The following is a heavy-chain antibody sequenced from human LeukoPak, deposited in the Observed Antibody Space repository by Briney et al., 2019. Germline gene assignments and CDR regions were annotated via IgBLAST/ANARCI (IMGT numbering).Heavy chain of an antibody. CDR2: ISGSGGST. V-gene: IGHV3-23*01. Sequence: GGSLRLSCAASGFTFSSYAMSWVRQAPGKGLEWVSAISGSGGSTYYADSVKGRFTISRDNSKNTLYLQMNSLRAEDTAVYYCANYYCSSTSCSYWGQGTLVTVSS. J-gene: IGHJ4*02. D-gene: IGHD2-2*01. CDR1: GFTFSSYA. CDR3: ANYYCSSTSCSY.